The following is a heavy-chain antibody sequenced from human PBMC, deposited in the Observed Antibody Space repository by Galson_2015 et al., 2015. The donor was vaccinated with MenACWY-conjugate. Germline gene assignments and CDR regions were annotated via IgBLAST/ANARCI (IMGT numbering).Heavy chain of an antibody. V-gene: IGHV3-7*03. Sequence: SLRLSCAASGFTFNNYWMSWVRQAPGKGLEWVANIKQDGSEKYYVDYVKGRFTISRDNGKNSLYLQMNSLRAEDTTLYYCARDGDRSRLYWYFELWGRGTLVTVSS. CDR2: IKQDGSEK. CDR3: ARDGDRSRLYWYFEL. J-gene: IGHJ2*01. D-gene: IGHD7-27*01. CDR1: GFTFNNYW.